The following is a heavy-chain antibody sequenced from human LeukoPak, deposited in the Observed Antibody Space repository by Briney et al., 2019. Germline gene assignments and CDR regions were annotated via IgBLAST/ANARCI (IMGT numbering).Heavy chain of an antibody. CDR1: GGSISSSSYY. V-gene: IGHV4-39*01. CDR3: ARPDYGSGSYEFGY. J-gene: IGHJ4*02. Sequence: SETLSLTCTVSGGSISSSSYYWGWIRQPPGKGLEWIGSIYYSGSTYYNPSLKSRVTISVDTSKNQFSLKLSSVTAADTPVYYCARPDYGSGSYEFGYWGQGTLVTVSS. CDR2: IYYSGST. D-gene: IGHD3-10*01.